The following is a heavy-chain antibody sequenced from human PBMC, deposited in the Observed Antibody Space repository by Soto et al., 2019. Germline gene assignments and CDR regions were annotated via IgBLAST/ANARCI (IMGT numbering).Heavy chain of an antibody. CDR2: IYYSGST. J-gene: IGHJ4*02. Sequence: SETLSLTCTVSGGSISSGDYYWSWIRQPPGKGLEWIGYIYYSGSTYYNPSLKSRVTISVDTSKNQFSLKLSSVTAADTAVYYCAREPRWLQLYDYWGQGTLVTVSS. CDR3: AREPRWLQLYDY. D-gene: IGHD5-12*01. CDR1: GGSISSGDYY. V-gene: IGHV4-30-4*01.